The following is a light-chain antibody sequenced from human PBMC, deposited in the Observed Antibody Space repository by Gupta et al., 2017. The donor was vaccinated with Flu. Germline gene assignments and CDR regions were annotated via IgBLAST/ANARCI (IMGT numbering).Light chain of an antibody. Sequence: VTINTTGSTSYIGAGYDLHWYHQLTAPAPNLLWLVNSSRPSGVPDRFSGYKAGTSAALPTTGLQAEDEAYYYCQSPDTHRNGCVCGGGTKLNVL. V-gene: IGLV1-40*01. CDR3: QSPDTHRNGCV. CDR2: VNS. J-gene: IGLJ3*02. CDR1: TSYIGAGYD.